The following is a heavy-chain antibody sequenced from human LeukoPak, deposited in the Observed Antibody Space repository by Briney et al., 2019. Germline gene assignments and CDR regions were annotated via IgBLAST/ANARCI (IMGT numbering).Heavy chain of an antibody. CDR1: GYTFTDYY. CDR3: ARMDVGGGYNAHTDV. J-gene: IGHJ6*03. Sequence: ASVTVSFKASGYTFTDYYMHWVRQAPGQGLEWMGWINPNSGGTNYAQKFQGRVTMTRDTAITTAYMELRRLRSDDTAVYYCARMDVGGGYNAHTDVWGKGTTVTVSS. D-gene: IGHD5-24*01. CDR2: INPNSGGT. V-gene: IGHV1-2*02.